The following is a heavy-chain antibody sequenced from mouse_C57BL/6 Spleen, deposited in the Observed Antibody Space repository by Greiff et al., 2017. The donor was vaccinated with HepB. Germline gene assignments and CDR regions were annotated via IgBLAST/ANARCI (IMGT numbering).Heavy chain of an antibody. CDR3: ARGDNYDSRDY. CDR2: IYPGSGST. V-gene: IGHV1-55*01. D-gene: IGHD1-1*01. J-gene: IGHJ2*01. Sequence: QVQLKQPGAELVKPGASVKMSCKASGYTFTSYWITWVKQRPGRGLEWIGEIYPGSGSTNYNEKFKSKATLTVDTSSSTAYMQLSSLTSEDSAVYCVARGDNYDSRDYWGQGTTLTVSS. CDR1: GYTFTSYW.